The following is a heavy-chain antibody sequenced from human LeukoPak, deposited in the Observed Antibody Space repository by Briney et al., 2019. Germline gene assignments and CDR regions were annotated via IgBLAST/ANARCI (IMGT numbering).Heavy chain of an antibody. CDR2: VNHSGST. Sequence: SETLSLTCAVYGGSFSGYYWSWIRQPPGKGLEWIGEVNHSGSTNYNPSLKSRVTISVDTSKNQFSLKLSSVTAADTAVYYCARDLRETSSGSSWPYYFDYWGQGTLVTVSS. J-gene: IGHJ4*02. CDR1: GGSFSGYY. CDR3: ARDLRETSSGSSWPYYFDY. D-gene: IGHD6-13*01. V-gene: IGHV4-34*01.